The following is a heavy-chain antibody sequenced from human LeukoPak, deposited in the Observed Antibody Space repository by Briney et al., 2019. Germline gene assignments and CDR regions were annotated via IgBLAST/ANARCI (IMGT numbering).Heavy chain of an antibody. CDR1: GFTFSSYG. CDR2: IWYDGSNK. V-gene: IGHV3-33*06. CDR3: AKDGGRYYDSSGYAKY. Sequence: GGSLRLSCAASGFTFSSYGMHWVRQAPGKGLEWVAVIWYDGSNKYYADSVKGRFTISRDNSKNTLYLQMNSLRAEDTAVYYCAKDGGRYYDSSGYAKYWGQGTLVTVSS. D-gene: IGHD3-22*01. J-gene: IGHJ4*02.